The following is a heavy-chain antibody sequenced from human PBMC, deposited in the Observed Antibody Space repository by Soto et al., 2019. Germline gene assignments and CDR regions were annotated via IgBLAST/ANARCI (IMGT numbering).Heavy chain of an antibody. Sequence: QVQLVQSGAEVKKPGASVKVSCKASGYTFTSYGISWVRQAPGQGLEWMGWISAYTGNTNYAQKLQGRVTMTTDTSTSPADMDLRRLRSDDTAVYYCAGDDSGRYPEVYRGQGTLVTVSS. D-gene: IGHD1-26*01. V-gene: IGHV1-18*04. CDR2: ISAYTGNT. CDR1: GYTFTSYG. CDR3: AGDDSGRYPEVY. J-gene: IGHJ4*02.